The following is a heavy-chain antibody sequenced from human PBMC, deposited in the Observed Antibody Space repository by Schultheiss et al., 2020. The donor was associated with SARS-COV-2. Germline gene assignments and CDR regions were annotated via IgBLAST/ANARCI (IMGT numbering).Heavy chain of an antibody. CDR1: GGSMGYYY. CDR3: ARGYSTGWYAQFGH. V-gene: IGHV4-4*07. J-gene: IGHJ5*02. D-gene: IGHD6-13*01. CDR2: VYTSGSA. Sequence: SQTLSLTCTVSGGSMGYYYWSWIRQPAGKGLEWIGRVYTSGSANYNPSLESRISMSVDKSKNQFSLSLSSVTAADTAVYYCARGYSTGWYAQFGHWGPGTRVTVSS.